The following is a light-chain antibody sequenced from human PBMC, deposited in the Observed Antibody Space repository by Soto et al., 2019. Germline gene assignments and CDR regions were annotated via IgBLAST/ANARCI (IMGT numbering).Light chain of an antibody. J-gene: IGKJ4*01. CDR2: AAS. V-gene: IGKV1-27*01. Sequence: DIQMTQSPSSLSASLGERVTITCRASQGIGVYLAWFQQKPGKVPKLLIYAASALQSGVPSLLSGSGSGTDFTLTISSLQPEDIATYYCQKYNSAPLSFGGGTRVEIK. CDR1: QGIGVY. CDR3: QKYNSAPLS.